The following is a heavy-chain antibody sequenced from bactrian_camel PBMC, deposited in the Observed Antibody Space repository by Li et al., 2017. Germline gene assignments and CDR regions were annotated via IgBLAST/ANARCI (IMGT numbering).Heavy chain of an antibody. Sequence: HVQLVESGGGSVEPGGSLILSCSTSTFYYNNWCLGWFRQAPGKSREGLAARDSHGRTSYAESVEGRFTNSKDKATDTVHLQMNSLKPEDTAVYSCKTQPLVKAGCDYSGQGTQVTVS. V-gene: IGHV3S53*01. CDR3: KTQPLVKAGCDY. D-gene: IGHD6*01. J-gene: IGHJ4*01. CDR2: RDSHGRT. CDR1: TFYYNNWC.